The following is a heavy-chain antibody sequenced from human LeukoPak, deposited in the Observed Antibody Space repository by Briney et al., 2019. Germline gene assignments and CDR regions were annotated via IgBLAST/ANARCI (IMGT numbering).Heavy chain of an antibody. V-gene: IGHV4-39*01. Sequence: SETLSLTWTVSGGSISSSSYYWGWIRQPPGKGLEWIGSIYYSGSTYYNPSLKSRVTISVDTSKNQFSLKLSSVTAADTAVYYCARPRPLYCSSTSCYTKGDAFDIWGQGTMVTVSS. D-gene: IGHD2-2*02. J-gene: IGHJ3*02. CDR2: IYYSGST. CDR1: GGSISSSSYY. CDR3: ARPRPLYCSSTSCYTKGDAFDI.